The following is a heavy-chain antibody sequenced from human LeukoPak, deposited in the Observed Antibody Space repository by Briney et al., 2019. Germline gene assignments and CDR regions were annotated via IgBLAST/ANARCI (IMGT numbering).Heavy chain of an antibody. CDR3: ARHELSGFWSGYYTVPPVEYFDY. CDR1: GGSFSGYY. Sequence: PSGTLSLTCAVYGGSFSGYYWSWIRQPPGKGLEWIGEINHSGSTNYNPSLKSRVTISVDTSKNQFSLKLSSVTAADTAVYYCARHELSGFWSGYYTVPPVEYFDYWGQGTLVTVSS. V-gene: IGHV4-34*01. CDR2: INHSGST. D-gene: IGHD3-3*01. J-gene: IGHJ4*02.